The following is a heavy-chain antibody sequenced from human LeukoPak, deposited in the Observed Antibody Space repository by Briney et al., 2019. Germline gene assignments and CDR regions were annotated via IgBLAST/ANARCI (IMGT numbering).Heavy chain of an antibody. CDR3: ARGPHLPPNYYDSSGYDW. V-gene: IGHV3-30-3*01. CDR2: ISYDGSNK. Sequence: PGGSLRLSCAASGFTFSSYAMHWVRQAPGRGLEWVAVISYDGSNKYYADSVKGRFTISRDNSKNTLYLQMNSLRAEDTAVYYCARGPHLPPNYYDSSGYDWWGQGPLVTVSS. J-gene: IGHJ4*02. D-gene: IGHD3-22*01. CDR1: GFTFSSYA.